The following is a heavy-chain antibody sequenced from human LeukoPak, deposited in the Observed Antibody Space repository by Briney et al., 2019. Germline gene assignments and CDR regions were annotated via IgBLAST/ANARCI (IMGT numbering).Heavy chain of an antibody. V-gene: IGHV3-30*04. CDR2: ISYDGSNK. J-gene: IGHJ4*02. Sequence: GGSLRLSCAASGFTFSSYAMHWVRQAPGKGLEWVAVISYDGSNKYYADSVKGRFTISRDNSKNTLYLQMNSLRAEDTAVYYCARDLSEYQLLFGFDYWGQGTLATVSS. D-gene: IGHD2-2*01. CDR1: GFTFSSYA. CDR3: ARDLSEYQLLFGFDY.